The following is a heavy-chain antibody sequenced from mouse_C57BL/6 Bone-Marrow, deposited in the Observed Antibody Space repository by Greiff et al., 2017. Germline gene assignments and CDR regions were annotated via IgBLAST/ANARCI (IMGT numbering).Heavy chain of an antibody. CDR3: ARSIYYDYLRGAMDY. CDR1: GYTFTSYW. D-gene: IGHD2-4*01. CDR2: IDPNSGGT. V-gene: IGHV1-72*01. J-gene: IGHJ4*01. Sequence: QVQLKESGAELVKPGASVKLSCKASGYTFTSYWMHWVKQRPGRGLEWIGRIDPNSGGTKYNEKFKSKATLTVDKPSSTAYMQLSSLTSEDSAVYYCARSIYYDYLRGAMDYWGQGTSVTVSS.